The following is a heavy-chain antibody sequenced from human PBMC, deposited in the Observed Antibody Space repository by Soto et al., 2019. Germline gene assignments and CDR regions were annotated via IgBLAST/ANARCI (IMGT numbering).Heavy chain of an antibody. D-gene: IGHD3-22*01. CDR2: ISGSGGST. CDR1: GFTFSSYA. J-gene: IGHJ3*02. CDR3: ARADMIVVVNAFDI. V-gene: IGHV3-23*01. Sequence: GGSLRLSCAASGFTFSSYAMSWVRQAPGKGLEWVSAISGSGGSTYYADSVKGRFTISRGNSKNTLYLQMNSLRAEDTAVYYCARADMIVVVNAFDIWGQGTMVTVSS.